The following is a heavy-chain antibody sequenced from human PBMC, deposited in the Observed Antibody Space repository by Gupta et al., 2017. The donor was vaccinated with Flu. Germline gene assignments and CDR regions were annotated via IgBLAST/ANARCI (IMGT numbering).Heavy chain of an antibody. CDR1: GGSISSYY. D-gene: IGHD2-2*02. CDR2: IYYSGST. J-gene: IGHJ5*02. V-gene: IGHV4-59*01. Sequence: QVQLQESGPGLVKPSETLSLTCTFPGGSISSYYWSWFRLPPGKGLEWIGYIYYSGSTNYNPSLKSRVTISVDTSKNQFSLKLSSVTAADTAVYYCARGYCSSTSCYNNWFDPWGQGTLVTVSS. CDR3: ARGYCSSTSCYNNWFDP.